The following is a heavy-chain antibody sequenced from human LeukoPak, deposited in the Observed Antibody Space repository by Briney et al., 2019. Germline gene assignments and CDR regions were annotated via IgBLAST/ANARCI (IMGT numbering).Heavy chain of an antibody. D-gene: IGHD2-21*01. J-gene: IGHJ4*02. V-gene: IGHV3-7*01. CDR1: GFTFSSYW. Sequence: PGGSLRLSCAASGFTFSSYWMSWVRQAPGKGLEWVANIKQDGSEKYYVDSVKGRFTISRDNAKNSLYLQMNSLRAEDTAVYYCARGVTSYIVTPYYFDYWGQGTLVTVSS. CDR3: ARGVTSYIVTPYYFDY. CDR2: IKQDGSEK.